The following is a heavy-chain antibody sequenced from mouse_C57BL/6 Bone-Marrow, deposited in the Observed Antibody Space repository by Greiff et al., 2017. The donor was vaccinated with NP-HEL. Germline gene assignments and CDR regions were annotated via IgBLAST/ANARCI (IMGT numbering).Heavy chain of an antibody. J-gene: IGHJ3*01. CDR3: VRQCDGYFAY. Sequence: GGGLVQPKGSLKLSCAASGFSFNTYAMNWVRQAPGKGLEWVARIRSKSNNYATYYADSVKDRFTISRDDSESMLYLQMNNLKTEDTAMYYCVRQCDGYFAYWGQGTLVTVSA. CDR2: IRSKSNNYAT. CDR1: GFSFNTYA. D-gene: IGHD2-3*01. V-gene: IGHV10-1*01.